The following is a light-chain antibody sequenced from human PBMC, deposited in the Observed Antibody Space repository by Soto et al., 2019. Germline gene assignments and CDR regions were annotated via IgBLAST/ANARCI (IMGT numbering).Light chain of an antibody. CDR1: QSISNY. J-gene: IGKJ1*01. CDR2: AAS. CDR3: QQSYSSPRT. Sequence: DIQMTQSPSSLSASVGDRVTITRRASQSISNYLNWYQQKPGKAPKLLIYAASTLQSGVPSKFSGSGSGTDFTLTISSLQPEDFAIYYCQQSYSSPRTFGQGTKVEIK. V-gene: IGKV1-39*01.